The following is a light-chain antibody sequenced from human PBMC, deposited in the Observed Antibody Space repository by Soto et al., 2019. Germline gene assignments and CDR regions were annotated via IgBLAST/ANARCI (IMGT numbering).Light chain of an antibody. Sequence: EIVMTQSPATLSVSPGERATLSCRASQSVSSNLAWYQQKPGQAPRLLIYGASTRATGIPARFSGSGSGTEFTLTISSLQSEDLAVDYCQQYNNWPRTFGQGTKVEIK. V-gene: IGKV3-15*01. CDR3: QQYNNWPRT. J-gene: IGKJ1*01. CDR2: GAS. CDR1: QSVSSN.